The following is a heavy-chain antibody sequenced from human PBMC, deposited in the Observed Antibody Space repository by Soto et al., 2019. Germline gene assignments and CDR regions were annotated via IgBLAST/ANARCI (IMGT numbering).Heavy chain of an antibody. V-gene: IGHV1-18*01. CDR2: ISAYNGNT. Sequence: QVQLVQSGAEVKKPGASVKVSCKASGYIFTDYGFSWVRQAPGQGLEWMGRISAYNGNTNYAQKFQGRVTKATDTSTSTGYMELRSLRSDDTAVYYCARDPATGWFDPWGQGTLVTVSS. CDR3: ARDPATGWFDP. CDR1: GYIFTDYG. J-gene: IGHJ5*02.